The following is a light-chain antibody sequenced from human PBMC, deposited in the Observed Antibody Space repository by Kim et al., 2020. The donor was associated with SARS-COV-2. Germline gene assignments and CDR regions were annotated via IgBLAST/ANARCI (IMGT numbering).Light chain of an antibody. CDR3: QQYNSDWT. CDR2: DAS. Sequence: DIQVTQSPSTLSASVGDRVTITCRASQDISTWLAWYQQKPGKAPYLLIYDASRLERGVPSRFSGSRSGTEFTLTISSLQPDDLATYYCQQYNSDWTFGQGTKVDIK. CDR1: QDISTW. V-gene: IGKV1-5*01. J-gene: IGKJ1*01.